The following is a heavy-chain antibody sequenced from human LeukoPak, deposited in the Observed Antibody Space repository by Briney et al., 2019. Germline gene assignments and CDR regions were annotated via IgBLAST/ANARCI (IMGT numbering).Heavy chain of an antibody. J-gene: IGHJ4*02. CDR3: ARHRMQWLVPLFDY. V-gene: IGHV4-4*07. Sequence: PSETLSLTCAVSGYSISSSYYWSWIRQPAGKGLEWIGRIYTSGSTNYNPSLKSRVTISVDKSKNQFSLKLSSVTAADTAVYYCARHRMQWLVPLFDYWGQGTLVTVSS. CDR1: GYSISSSYY. CDR2: IYTSGST. D-gene: IGHD6-19*01.